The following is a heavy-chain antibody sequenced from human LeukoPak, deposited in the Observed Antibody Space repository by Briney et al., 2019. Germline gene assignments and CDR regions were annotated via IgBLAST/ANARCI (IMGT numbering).Heavy chain of an antibody. CDR3: AKRSGSGGPFDY. D-gene: IGHD3-10*01. J-gene: IGHJ4*02. CDR1: RFTFSSYS. CDR2: ISSSSSYI. Sequence: GGSLRLSCAASRFTFSSYSMNWVRQAPGKGLEWVSSISSSSSYIYYADSVKGRFTISRDNYKNTMYLQMNSLRAEDTAVYYCAKRSGSGGPFDYWGQGILVTVSS. V-gene: IGHV3-21*04.